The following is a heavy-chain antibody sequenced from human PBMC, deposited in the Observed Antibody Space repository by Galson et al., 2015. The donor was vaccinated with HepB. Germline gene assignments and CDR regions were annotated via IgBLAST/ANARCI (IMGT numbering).Heavy chain of an antibody. CDR2: ISGDTYGK. V-gene: IGHV3-23*01. CDR3: AKGRGWYTGFGS. D-gene: IGHD2-2*02. CDR1: GFIFKDYA. Sequence: SLRLSCAGSGFIFKDYALTWVRQAPGKGLQWVSGISGDTYGKYYTDSVKGRFTISRDNSNNRLYLQMTNMRADDTATYYCAKGRGWYTGFGSWGQGALVTVSS. J-gene: IGHJ4*02.